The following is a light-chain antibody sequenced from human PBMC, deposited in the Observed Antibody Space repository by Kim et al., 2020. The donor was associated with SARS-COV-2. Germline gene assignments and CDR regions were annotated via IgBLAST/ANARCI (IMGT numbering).Light chain of an antibody. CDR2: GKN. J-gene: IGLJ2*01. CDR3: NSRDSNDNVV. V-gene: IGLV3-19*01. Sequence: VALGQTVSITCQGDSLRSYYATWYQQKPGQAPILVIYGKNNLPSGIPDRCSGSSSGNTASLTITGTQAGDEADYYCNSRDSNDNVVFGGGTQLTVL. CDR1: SLRSYY.